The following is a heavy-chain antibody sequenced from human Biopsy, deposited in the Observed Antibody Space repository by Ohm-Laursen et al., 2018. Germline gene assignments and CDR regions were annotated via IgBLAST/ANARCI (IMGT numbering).Heavy chain of an antibody. CDR1: GGSFSGYY. Sequence: GTLSLTCVVSGGSFSGYYWTWIRQAPGKGLEWIAEINHSGNTNYNPSLKSRVTISVDTSKKQFSLKLSSVTAADTAVYYCARGDVTGDNFGYRLFDYWGRGTLVTVSS. J-gene: IGHJ4*02. CDR3: ARGDVTGDNFGYRLFDY. CDR2: INHSGNT. V-gene: IGHV4-34*01. D-gene: IGHD5-18*01.